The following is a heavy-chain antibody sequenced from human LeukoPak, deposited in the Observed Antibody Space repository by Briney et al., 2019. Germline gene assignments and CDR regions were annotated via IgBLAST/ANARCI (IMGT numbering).Heavy chain of an antibody. CDR1: GYTFTGYY. D-gene: IGHD5-18*01. Sequence: ASVKVSCKASGYTFTGYYMHWVRQAPGQGLEWMGRINPNSGGTNYAQKFQGRVTMTRDTSIRTAYMELSRLRSDDTAVYYCASSDTAMAWFDRWGQGTLVTVSS. CDR3: ASSDTAMAWFDR. V-gene: IGHV1-2*06. CDR2: INPNSGGT. J-gene: IGHJ5*02.